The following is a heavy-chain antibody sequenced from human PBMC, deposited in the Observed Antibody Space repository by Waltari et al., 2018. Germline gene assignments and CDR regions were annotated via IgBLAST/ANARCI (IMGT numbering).Heavy chain of an antibody. V-gene: IGHV1-2*02. D-gene: IGHD2-2*01. CDR1: GYTFTGYY. CDR3: ARDVKPEYRDCYYYMDV. CDR2: INPNSGGT. Sequence: QVQLVQSGAEVKKPGASVKVSCKASGYTFTGYYMHWVRQAPGQGLEWMGWINPNSGGTNYAQKFQGRVTMTRDTSISTAYMELSRLRSDDTAVYYCARDVKPEYRDCYYYMDVWGKGTTVTVSS. J-gene: IGHJ6*03.